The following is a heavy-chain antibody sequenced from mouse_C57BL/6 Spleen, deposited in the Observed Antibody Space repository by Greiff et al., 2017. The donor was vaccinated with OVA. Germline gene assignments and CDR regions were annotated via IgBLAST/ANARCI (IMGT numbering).Heavy chain of an antibody. V-gene: IGHV5-17*01. CDR1: GFTFSDYG. Sequence: EVKLVESGGGLVKPGGSLKLSCAASGFTFSDYGMHWVRQAPEKGLEWVAYISSGSSTIYYADTVKGRFTISRDNAKNTLFLQMTSLRSEDTAMYDCARGNYYGSSRFDYWGQGTTLTVSS. CDR2: ISSGSSTI. CDR3: ARGNYYGSSRFDY. J-gene: IGHJ2*01. D-gene: IGHD1-1*01.